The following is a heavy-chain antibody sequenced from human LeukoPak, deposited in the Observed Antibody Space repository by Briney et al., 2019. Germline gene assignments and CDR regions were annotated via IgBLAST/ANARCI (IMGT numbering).Heavy chain of an antibody. CDR2: ISGSGGST. D-gene: IGHD4-23*01. CDR3: AKDMTTVVTPGYFQH. Sequence: GGSLRLSCAASGFTFSSYAMSWVRQAPGKGLEWVSAISGSGGSTYYADSVKGRFTISRDNSKNTLYLQMNCLRAEDTAVCYCAKDMTTVVTPGYFQHWGQGTLVTVSS. J-gene: IGHJ1*01. V-gene: IGHV3-23*01. CDR1: GFTFSSYA.